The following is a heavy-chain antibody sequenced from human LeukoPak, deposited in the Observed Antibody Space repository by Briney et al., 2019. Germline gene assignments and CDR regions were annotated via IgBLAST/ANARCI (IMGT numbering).Heavy chain of an antibody. Sequence: GGSLRLSCAASGFTVSSNYMSWVRQAPGKGLEWVAVISYDGSNKYYADSVKGRFTISRDNSKNTLYLQMNSLRAEDTAVYYCARGRGYQPLLYFDYWGQGTLVTVSS. CDR3: ARGRGYQPLLYFDY. D-gene: IGHD2-2*01. V-gene: IGHV3-30-3*01. CDR2: ISYDGSNK. CDR1: GFTVSSNY. J-gene: IGHJ4*02.